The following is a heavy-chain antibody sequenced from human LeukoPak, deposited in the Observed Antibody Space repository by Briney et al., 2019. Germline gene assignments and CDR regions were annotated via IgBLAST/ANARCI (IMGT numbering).Heavy chain of an antibody. Sequence: GGSLRLSCAASGFTFSSYGMHWVRQAPGKGLEWVSAFSGSGGSTYYADSVKGRFTISRDNSKNTLYLQMNSLRAEDTAVYYLAKSSPPPFRYWGQGTLVTGSS. CDR1: GFTFSSYG. CDR3: AKSSPPPFRY. CDR2: FSGSGGST. J-gene: IGHJ4*02. V-gene: IGHV3-23*01.